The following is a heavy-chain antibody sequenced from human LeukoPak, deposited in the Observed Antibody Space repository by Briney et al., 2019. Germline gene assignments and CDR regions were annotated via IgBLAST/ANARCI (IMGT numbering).Heavy chain of an antibody. Sequence: PSETLSLTCAVYGGSFSGYYWSWIRQPPGKGLEWIGEINHSGSTNYNPSLKSRVTISVDTSKNQFSLKLSSVTVADTAVYYCASGTDYYDSSGYLSPFDYWSQGTLVTVSS. CDR2: INHSGST. V-gene: IGHV4-34*01. J-gene: IGHJ4*02. CDR1: GGSFSGYY. CDR3: ASGTDYYDSSGYLSPFDY. D-gene: IGHD3-22*01.